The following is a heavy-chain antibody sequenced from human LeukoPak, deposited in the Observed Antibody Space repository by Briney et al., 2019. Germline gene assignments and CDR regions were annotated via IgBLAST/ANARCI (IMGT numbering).Heavy chain of an antibody. CDR3: VKDPFSGYESGTFWFDP. CDR2: ISWSGGDR. D-gene: IGHD5-12*01. J-gene: IGHJ5*02. Sequence: GRSLRLSCAASGFTFSNYAMHWVRQAPGKGLEWVAGISWSGGDRRYADCVKGRFTISRDDAKKSLYLEMNDLRLEDTALYFCVKDPFSGYESGTFWFDPWGQGARVIVSS. V-gene: IGHV3-9*01. CDR1: GFTFSNYA.